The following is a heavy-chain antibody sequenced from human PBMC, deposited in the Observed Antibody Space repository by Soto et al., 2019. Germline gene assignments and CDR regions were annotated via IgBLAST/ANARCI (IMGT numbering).Heavy chain of an antibody. CDR1: GYTFTSYY. V-gene: IGHV1-18*04. CDR3: ARHNSSSGGDDY. J-gene: IGHJ4*02. CDR2: ISAYNGNT. D-gene: IGHD3-10*01. Sequence: ASVKVSCKASGYTFTSYYMHWVRQAPGQGLEWMGWISAYNGNTNYAQKLQGRVTMTTDTSTSTAYMELRSLRSDDTAVYYCARHNSSSGGDDYWGQGTLVTVSS.